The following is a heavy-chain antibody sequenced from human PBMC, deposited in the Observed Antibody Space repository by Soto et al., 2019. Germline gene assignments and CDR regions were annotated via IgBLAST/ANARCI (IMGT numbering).Heavy chain of an antibody. CDR1: HGSINSYY. Sequence: QVQLQESGPGLVKPSETLSLTCTVSHGSINSYYWSWIRQPPGKGLEWIGHVYHRGSTTYNPSLKSRVTISIDTSKNQFSVRLSSVTAADTAVYYCARDYNGVVTSARAPGCMDVWGKGTMVIVSS. CDR3: ARDYNGVVTSARAPGCMDV. CDR2: VYHRGST. V-gene: IGHV4-59*01. D-gene: IGHD2-21*02. J-gene: IGHJ6*03.